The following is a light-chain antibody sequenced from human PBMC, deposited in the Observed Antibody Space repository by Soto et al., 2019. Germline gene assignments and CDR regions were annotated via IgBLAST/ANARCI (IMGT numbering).Light chain of an antibody. J-gene: IGKJ4*01. Sequence: DIQMTQSPSSLSASVGDRVTITCQASQDIRDSLNWYQQKPGKAPKLLICDESHLETGVPSRFSGSGSGTDFTLTISSLQPEDFATYYCQQYDSLPLTFAGGTKVDIK. CDR3: QQYDSLPLT. CDR1: QDIRDS. V-gene: IGKV1-33*01. CDR2: DES.